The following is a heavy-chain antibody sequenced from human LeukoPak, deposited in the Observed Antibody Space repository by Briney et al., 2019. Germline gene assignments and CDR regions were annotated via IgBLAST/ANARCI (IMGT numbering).Heavy chain of an antibody. CDR2: IVVGSGNT. J-gene: IGHJ4*02. Sequence: ASVKVSCKASGFTFTSSATQWVRQARGQRLEWLGWIVVGSGNTNYAQKFQERVTITRDMSTSTAYMELSSLRSEDTAVYYCAAGDYYYDSSGYYYWGQGTLVTVSS. D-gene: IGHD3-22*01. V-gene: IGHV1-58*02. CDR1: GFTFTSSA. CDR3: AAGDYYYDSSGYYY.